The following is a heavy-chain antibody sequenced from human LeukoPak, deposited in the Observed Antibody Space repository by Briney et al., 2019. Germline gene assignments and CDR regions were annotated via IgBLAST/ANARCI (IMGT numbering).Heavy chain of an antibody. CDR1: GFTFSSYA. CDR3: ARDHDDVYSSSWYTLWGDY. D-gene: IGHD6-13*01. CDR2: ISGSGGST. V-gene: IGHV3-23*01. J-gene: IGHJ4*02. Sequence: PGGSLRLSCAASGFTFSSYAMNWVRQAPGKGLEWVSVISGSGGSTYYADSVKGRFTVSRDNSKNTNTLYLQMNSLRAEDTAVYYCARDHDDVYSSSWYTLWGDYWGQGTLVTVSS.